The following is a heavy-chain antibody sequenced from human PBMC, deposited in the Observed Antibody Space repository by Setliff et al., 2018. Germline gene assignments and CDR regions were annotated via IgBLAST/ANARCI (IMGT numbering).Heavy chain of an antibody. Sequence: GESLKISCATSGFTFGDYSLAWVRQAPGKGLEWVSGIVQSSNTYYPDSMKGRFTISRDNSRNTFSLQINDLRAEDTATYYCAKDRVNDGIWDFDSWGQGLLVT. CDR3: AKDRVNDGIWDFDS. J-gene: IGHJ4*02. CDR1: GFTFGDYS. CDR2: IVQSSNT. D-gene: IGHD1-20*01. V-gene: IGHV3-53*01.